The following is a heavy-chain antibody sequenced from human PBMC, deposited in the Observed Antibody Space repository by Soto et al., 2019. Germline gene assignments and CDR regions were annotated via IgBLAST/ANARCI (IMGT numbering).Heavy chain of an antibody. J-gene: IGHJ4*02. D-gene: IGHD1-26*01. Sequence: EVQLLESGGGLVQPGGSLRLSCAASGFTFSSYAMRWVRQAPVKGLEWVSAISGSGDSTYYADSVKGRFTISGDNSKNTLYLQMNSLRAEDTALYYCARRGSGSYYDYWGQGTLVTVSS. V-gene: IGHV3-23*01. CDR1: GFTFSSYA. CDR2: ISGSGDST. CDR3: ARRGSGSYYDY.